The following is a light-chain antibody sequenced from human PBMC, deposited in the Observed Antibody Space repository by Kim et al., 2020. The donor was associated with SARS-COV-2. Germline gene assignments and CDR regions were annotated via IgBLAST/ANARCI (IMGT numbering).Light chain of an antibody. V-gene: IGKV3-20*01. CDR1: QSVSSNY. J-gene: IGKJ4*01. CDR3: QQYANSPLI. CDR2: GAS. Sequence: EIVLTQSPGTLSLSPGERATLSCRASQSVSSNYLAWYQQKPGQAPRLLMYGASSRATGIPDRFSGSGSGTDFTLTISRLEPEDFAVYYCQQYANSPLIFGGGTKVDIK.